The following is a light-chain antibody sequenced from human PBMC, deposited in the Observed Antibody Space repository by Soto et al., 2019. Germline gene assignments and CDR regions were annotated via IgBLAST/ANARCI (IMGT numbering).Light chain of an antibody. CDR3: QQYHSYPPS. V-gene: IGKV1-16*02. J-gene: IGKJ1*01. CDR2: TAS. CDR1: QGINNY. Sequence: DIQLTQSPSSLSASVGDRVTITCRASQGINNYLAWFQQKPGKAPNTLIYTASTLQTGVPSNFSVSGSVTDLTLTINSLHPEDFASYYCQQYHSYPPSFVQGTKVEIK.